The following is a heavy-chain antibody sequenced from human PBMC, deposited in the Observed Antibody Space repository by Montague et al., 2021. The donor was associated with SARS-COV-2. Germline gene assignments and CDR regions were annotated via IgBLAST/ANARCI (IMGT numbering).Heavy chain of an antibody. Sequence: SETLSLTCAVSGDSIMTTDCWSWVRQPPGKGLEWIGEIYQGASTNYNPSLKSRVTMSVDRSKNQVSLERYSVTAADTALYYCVRAGGFHNRPPVWGQGALVIVSS. CDR1: GDSIMTTDC. V-gene: IGHV4-4*02. CDR2: IYQGAST. D-gene: IGHD4-23*01. CDR3: VRAGGFHNRPPV. J-gene: IGHJ4*02.